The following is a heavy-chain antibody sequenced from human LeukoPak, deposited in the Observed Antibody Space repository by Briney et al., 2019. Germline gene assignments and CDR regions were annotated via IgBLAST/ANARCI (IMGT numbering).Heavy chain of an antibody. J-gene: IGHJ4*02. V-gene: IGHV1-24*01. D-gene: IGHD1-26*01. CDR1: GASLSETS. Sequence: ASVKVSCKVSGASLSETSIHWVRQAPGQWLEWMGGFDPEDGESIFAQRFQGRFSMTEDTSTDTAYMELRSLRPEDTAVYYCATADRWEPLDYWGQGTLVTVSS. CDR3: ATADRWEPLDY. CDR2: FDPEDGES.